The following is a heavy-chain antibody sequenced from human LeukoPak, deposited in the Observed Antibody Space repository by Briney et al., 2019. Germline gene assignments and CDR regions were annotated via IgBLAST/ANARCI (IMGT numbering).Heavy chain of an antibody. CDR3: ARAKYYYDSSGYYNYYYYYMDV. D-gene: IGHD3-22*01. V-gene: IGHV3-21*04. CDR2: ISRRSTYI. CDR1: GFTFSSYT. J-gene: IGHJ6*03. Sequence: GGSLRLSCIASGFTFSSYTMNWVRQAPGKGLEWVSSISRRSTYIYYADSVKGRFTISRDNAKNSLYLQMNSLRAEDTAVYYCARAKYYYDSSGYYNYYYYYMDVWGKGTTVTISS.